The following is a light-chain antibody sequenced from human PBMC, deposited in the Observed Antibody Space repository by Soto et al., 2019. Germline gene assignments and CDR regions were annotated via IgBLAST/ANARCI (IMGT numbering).Light chain of an antibody. Sequence: EIALTQSPGTLSLSTGERATLSCRASQSVRSSHFAWYQQKPGQAPRLLIYGASTRATGIPARFSGSGSGTAFTLTISSLQSEDFAVYYCQPYNNWPRTFGQGTKVDIK. CDR3: QPYNNWPRT. CDR2: GAS. CDR1: QSVRSSH. V-gene: IGKV3-15*01. J-gene: IGKJ1*01.